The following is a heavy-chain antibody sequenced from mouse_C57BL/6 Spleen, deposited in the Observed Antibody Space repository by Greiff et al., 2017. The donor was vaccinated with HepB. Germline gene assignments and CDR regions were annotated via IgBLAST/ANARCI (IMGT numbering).Heavy chain of an antibody. CDR1: GYAFSSYW. J-gene: IGHJ3*01. V-gene: IGHV1-80*01. CDR3: ARDLGGWFAY. D-gene: IGHD4-1*01. Sequence: VQLQQSGAELVKPGASVKISCKASGYAFSSYWMNWVNQRPGKGLEWIGQIYPGDGDTNYNGKFKGKATLTADKSSSTAYMQLSSLTSEDSAVYCCARDLGGWFAYWGQGTLVTVSA. CDR2: IYPGDGDT.